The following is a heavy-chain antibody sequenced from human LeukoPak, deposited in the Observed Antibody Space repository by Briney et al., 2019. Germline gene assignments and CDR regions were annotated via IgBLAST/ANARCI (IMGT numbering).Heavy chain of an antibody. D-gene: IGHD4-17*01. CDR2: IYHSGST. Sequence: SQTLSLTCAVSGVSISSGGYSWSWLRQPPGKGREWIGYIYHSGSTYYNPSLKSRVTISVDRSKNQFSLKLSSVTAADTAVYYCASGVYGDYLPYWGQGTLVTVSS. J-gene: IGHJ4*02. CDR3: ASGVYGDYLPY. CDR1: GVSISSGGYS. V-gene: IGHV4-30-2*01.